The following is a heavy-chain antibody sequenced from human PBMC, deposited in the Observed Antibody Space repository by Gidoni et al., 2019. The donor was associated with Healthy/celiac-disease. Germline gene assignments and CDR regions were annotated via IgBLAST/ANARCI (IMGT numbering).Heavy chain of an antibody. CDR3: ARENTAMVKGFDY. CDR1: GFTFSRYS. CDR2: ISSSSSYI. J-gene: IGHJ4*02. D-gene: IGHD5-18*01. V-gene: IGHV3-21*01. Sequence: EVQLVESGGGLVKPGGSLRLSCAASGFTFSRYSMNWVRQAPGKGLECVSSISSSSSYINYADSVKGRFTISRDNAKNSLYLQMNSLRAEDTAVYYCARENTAMVKGFDYWGQGTLVTVSS.